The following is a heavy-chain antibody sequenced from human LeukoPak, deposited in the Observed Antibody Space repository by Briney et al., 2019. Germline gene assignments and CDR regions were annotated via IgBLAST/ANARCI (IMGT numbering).Heavy chain of an antibody. CDR2: ISGSGDIT. CDR3: AKDPNPDIVLMVYSH. CDR1: GFTFNNYA. V-gene: IGHV3-23*01. J-gene: IGHJ4*02. Sequence: GGSLRLSCAASGFTFNNYAMSWVRQAPGKGLEWVSAISGSGDITYSADSVKGRFTISRDNSKNTLYLQMNSLGAEDTAVYYCAKDPNPDIVLMVYSHWGQGTLVTVSS. D-gene: IGHD2-8*01.